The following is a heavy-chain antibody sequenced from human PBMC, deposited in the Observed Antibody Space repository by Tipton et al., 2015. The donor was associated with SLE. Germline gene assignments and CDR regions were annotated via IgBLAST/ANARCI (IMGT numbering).Heavy chain of an antibody. CDR3: ARVDYGGDWFDP. J-gene: IGHJ5*02. Sequence: QLVQSGAEVKKPGASVKVSCKASGYTFTGYYMHWVRQAPGQGLEWMGRINPNSGGTNYAQKFQGRVTMTRDTSISTAYMELSSLRSEDTAVYYCARVDYGGDWFDPWGQGTLVTVSS. V-gene: IGHV1-2*06. CDR1: GYTFTGYY. D-gene: IGHD4-17*01. CDR2: INPNSGGT.